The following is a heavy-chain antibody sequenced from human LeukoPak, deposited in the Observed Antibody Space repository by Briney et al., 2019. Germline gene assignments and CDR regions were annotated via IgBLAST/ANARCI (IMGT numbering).Heavy chain of an antibody. V-gene: IGHV4-38-2*01. CDR3: ASPSGSYYSYWFDP. J-gene: IGHJ5*02. Sequence: SETLSHTCAVSGYSISSGYYWGWIRQPPGKGLEWIGSIYHSGSTYYNPSLKSRVTISVDTSKNQFSLKLSSVTAADTAVYYCASPSGSYYSYWFDPWGQGTLVTVSS. CDR2: IYHSGST. CDR1: GYSISSGYY. D-gene: IGHD1-26*01.